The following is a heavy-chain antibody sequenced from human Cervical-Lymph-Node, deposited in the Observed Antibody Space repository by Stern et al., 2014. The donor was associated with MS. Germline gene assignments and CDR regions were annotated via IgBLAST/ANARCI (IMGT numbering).Heavy chain of an antibody. CDR3: ARGSAGAGAFFDY. J-gene: IGHJ4*02. CDR1: GYTFSNSW. Sequence: VQLVQSGAEVKKPGESLKISCKGSGYTFSNSWIGWVRQMPGRGLDWMGIIYPGYSDTRYSPSFQGQITISADKSISTAYLQWNSLKASDTAIFYCARGSAGAGAFFDYWGQGTLVTVSS. V-gene: IGHV5-51*01. CDR2: IYPGYSDT. D-gene: IGHD2-8*02.